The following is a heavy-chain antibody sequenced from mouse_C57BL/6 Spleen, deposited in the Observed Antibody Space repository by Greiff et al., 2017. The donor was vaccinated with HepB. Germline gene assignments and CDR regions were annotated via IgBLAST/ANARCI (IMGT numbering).Heavy chain of an antibody. CDR1: GYTFTDYY. D-gene: IGHD6-1*01. J-gene: IGHJ1*03. CDR2: INPYNGST. Sequence: EVQLVESGPVLVKPGASVKMSCKASGYTFTDYYMNWVKQSHGKSLEWIGVINPYNGSTSYNQKLKGKATLTVDKSSSTAYMELNSLTSEDSAVYYGARERDSHWYFDVWGTGTTVTVSS. V-gene: IGHV1-19*01. CDR3: ARERDSHWYFDV.